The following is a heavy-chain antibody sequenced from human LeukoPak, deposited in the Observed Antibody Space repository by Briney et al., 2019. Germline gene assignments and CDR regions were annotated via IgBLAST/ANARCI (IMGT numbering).Heavy chain of an antibody. D-gene: IGHD1-26*01. J-gene: IGHJ4*02. CDR1: GFIFSSYS. V-gene: IGHV3-48*01. Sequence: GGSLRLSCAASGFIFSSYSMNWVRQAPGKGLEWVSYISSSSSTIYYADSVKGRFTISRDNSKNTLYLQMNSLRAEDTAVYYCARSDASSVGYFDYWGQGTLVTVSS. CDR3: ARSDASSVGYFDY. CDR2: ISSSSSTI.